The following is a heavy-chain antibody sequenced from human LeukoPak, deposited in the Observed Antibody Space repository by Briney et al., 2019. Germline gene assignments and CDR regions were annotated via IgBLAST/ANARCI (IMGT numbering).Heavy chain of an antibody. Sequence: GGSLRLSCAAFGFTFSSSAMSWVRQVPGKGLEWVAVISYDGSNKYYADSVKGRFTISRDNSKNTLYLQMNSLRAEDTAVYYCARDPGRNGYNSFDYWGQGTLVTVSS. J-gene: IGHJ4*02. V-gene: IGHV3-30-3*01. D-gene: IGHD5-24*01. CDR1: GFTFSSSA. CDR3: ARDPGRNGYNSFDY. CDR2: ISYDGSNK.